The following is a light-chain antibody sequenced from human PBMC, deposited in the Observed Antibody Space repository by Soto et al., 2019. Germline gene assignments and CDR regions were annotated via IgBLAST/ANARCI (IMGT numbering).Light chain of an antibody. Sequence: EIVMTQSPATLSVSPGERATLSCRASKSVSSSLAWYQQKPGQAPRLLIYGASTRATGIPASFSGSGSGTEFTLTISSLQSEDFAVYYCQQYNNWPPTFGPGTQVDIK. CDR1: KSVSSS. CDR2: GAS. J-gene: IGKJ3*01. CDR3: QQYNNWPPT. V-gene: IGKV3-15*01.